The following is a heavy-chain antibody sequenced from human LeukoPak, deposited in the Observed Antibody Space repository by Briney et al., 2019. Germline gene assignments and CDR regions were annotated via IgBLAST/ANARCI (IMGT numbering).Heavy chain of an antibody. CDR3: TWNESGDY. Sequence: GGALRLSCATSGFTFTTAWMSWVRPAPGRGLDWVGRIKSKTDGATTDCAAPVKGRFTISRDDSKNTLYLQMNSLKTEDTAIYYCTWNESGDYWGQGTLVTVSS. J-gene: IGHJ4*02. D-gene: IGHD1-1*01. CDR1: GFTFTTAW. V-gene: IGHV3-15*01. CDR2: IKSKTDGATT.